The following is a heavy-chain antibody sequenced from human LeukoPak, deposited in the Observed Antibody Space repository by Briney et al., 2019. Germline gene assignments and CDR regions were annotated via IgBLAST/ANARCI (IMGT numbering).Heavy chain of an antibody. Sequence: SVKVSCKASGGTFSSYAISWVRQAPGQGLEWMGGIIPIFGTANYAQKFQGRVTITADKSTSTAYMELSSLRSEDTAVYYCARVSAIFGVVITRKWFDPWGQGTLVTVSS. CDR2: IIPIFGTA. J-gene: IGHJ5*02. CDR1: GGTFSSYA. D-gene: IGHD3-3*01. V-gene: IGHV1-69*06. CDR3: ARVSAIFGVVITRKWFDP.